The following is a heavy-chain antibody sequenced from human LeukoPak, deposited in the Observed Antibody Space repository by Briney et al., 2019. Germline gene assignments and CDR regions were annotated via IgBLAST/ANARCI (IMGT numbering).Heavy chain of an antibody. Sequence: PSETQSLTCTVSGGSISSYYWSWIRQPPGKGQEWIGYIYYSGSTNYNPSLKSRVTISVDTSKNQFSLKLSSVTAADTAVYYCARARGSIFGVVIDYWGQGTLVAVSS. J-gene: IGHJ4*02. CDR3: ARARGSIFGVVIDY. D-gene: IGHD3-3*01. V-gene: IGHV4-59*01. CDR2: IYYSGST. CDR1: GGSISSYY.